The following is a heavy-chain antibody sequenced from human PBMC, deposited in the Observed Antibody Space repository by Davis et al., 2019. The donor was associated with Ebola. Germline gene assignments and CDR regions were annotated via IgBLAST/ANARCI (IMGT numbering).Heavy chain of an antibody. CDR3: AKAEQWLVNWFDP. D-gene: IGHD6-19*01. V-gene: IGHV3-30*02. CDR2: IRYDGSNK. J-gene: IGHJ5*02. Sequence: PGGSLRPSCAASGFTFSSYGMPWVRQAPGKGLEWVAFIRYDGSNKYYADSVKGRFTISRDNSKNTLYLQMNSLRAEDTAVYYCAKAEQWLVNWFDPWGQGTLVTVSS. CDR1: GFTFSSYG.